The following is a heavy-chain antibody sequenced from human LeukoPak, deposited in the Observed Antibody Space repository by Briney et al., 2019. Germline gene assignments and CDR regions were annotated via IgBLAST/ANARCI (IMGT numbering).Heavy chain of an antibody. D-gene: IGHD2-15*01. J-gene: IGHJ5*02. CDR3: ARAKVGVPSRYCSGGSCSNWFDP. CDR2: FIAYNGNT. Sequence: ASVKVSCKASGYTFTSYGISWVRQAPGQGLEWMGWFIAYNGNTDYAQKLQGRFTMTTDTSTSTAYMELRSLRSDDTAVYYCARAKVGVPSRYCSGGSCSNWFDPWGQGTLVTVSS. V-gene: IGHV1-18*01. CDR1: GYTFTSYG.